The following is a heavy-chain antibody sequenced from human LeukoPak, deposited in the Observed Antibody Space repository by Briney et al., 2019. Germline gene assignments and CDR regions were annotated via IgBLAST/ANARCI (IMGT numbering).Heavy chain of an antibody. CDR3: ARTCSSTSCYNY. D-gene: IGHD2-2*02. CDR1: GFTFSSCW. J-gene: IGHJ4*02. Sequence: GGSLRLSCAASGFTFSSCWMSWVRQAPGKGLEWVANIKQGGSEKYYVDSVKGRFTISRDNAKNSLYLQMNSLRAEDTAVYYCARTCSSTSCYNYWGQGTLVTVSS. V-gene: IGHV3-7*03. CDR2: IKQGGSEK.